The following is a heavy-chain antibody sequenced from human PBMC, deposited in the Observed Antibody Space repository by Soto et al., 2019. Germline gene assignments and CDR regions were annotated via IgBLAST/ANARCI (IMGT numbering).Heavy chain of an antibody. J-gene: IGHJ6*02. Sequence: PGESLKISCKGSGYSFTSYWIGWVRQMPGKGLEWMGIIYPGDSDTRYSPPFQGQVTISADKSISTAYLQWSSLKASDTAMYYCARSNTAMGDYYYYGMDVWGQGTTVTVSS. V-gene: IGHV5-51*01. D-gene: IGHD5-18*01. CDR1: GYSFTSYW. CDR3: ARSNTAMGDYYYYGMDV. CDR2: IYPGDSDT.